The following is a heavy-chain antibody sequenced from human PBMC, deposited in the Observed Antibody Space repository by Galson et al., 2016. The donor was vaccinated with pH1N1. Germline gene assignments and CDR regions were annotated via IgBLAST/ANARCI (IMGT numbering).Heavy chain of an antibody. V-gene: IGHV3-74*01. J-gene: IGHJ4*02. CDR1: GFTFSSYW. Sequence: SLRLSCAASGFTFSSYWMNWVRQVPGKGLVWVSRINTDGSRTRYADSVKGRFIISRDNARSTLYLQMSSLRVEDTAVYYCAREPYYPYYLDYWGQGTLVTVSS. D-gene: IGHD1-26*01. CDR3: AREPYYPYYLDY. CDR2: INTDGSRT.